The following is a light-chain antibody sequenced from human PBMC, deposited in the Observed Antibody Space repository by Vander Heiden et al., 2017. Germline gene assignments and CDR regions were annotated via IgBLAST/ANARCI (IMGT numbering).Light chain of an antibody. V-gene: IGKV1-9*01. Sequence: DIQLTPSPSFLSASVGDRVTITCRASQGISSYLAWYQQKPGKAPKLLIYAASTLQSGVPSRFSGSGSGTEFTLTISSLQPEDFATYYCQQLNSYPTTFGQGTKVEIK. J-gene: IGKJ1*01. CDR2: AAS. CDR1: QGISSY. CDR3: QQLNSYPTT.